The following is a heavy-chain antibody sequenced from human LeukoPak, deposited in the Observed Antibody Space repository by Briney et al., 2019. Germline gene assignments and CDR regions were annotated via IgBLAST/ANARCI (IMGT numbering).Heavy chain of an antibody. Sequence: SETLSLTCAVYGVSFSGYYWSWIRQPPGKGLEWLGEINHSGSTNYNPSLKSRVTISVDTSKNQFSLKLSSVTAADTAVYYCARGGPVITTHPVDYWGQGTLVTVSS. D-gene: IGHD3-22*01. J-gene: IGHJ4*02. CDR2: INHSGST. V-gene: IGHV4-34*01. CDR1: GVSFSGYY. CDR3: ARGGPVITTHPVDY.